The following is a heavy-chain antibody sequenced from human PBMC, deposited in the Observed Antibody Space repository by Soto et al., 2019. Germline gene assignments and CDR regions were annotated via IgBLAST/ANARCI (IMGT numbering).Heavy chain of an antibody. CDR2: IYGDGTGT. CDR1: GFSFSGYW. CDR3: ARSGFYGPANLDS. J-gene: IGHJ4*02. D-gene: IGHD3-10*01. V-gene: IGHV3-74*01. Sequence: GGSLRLSCVASGFSFSGYWMHWVRQRPGKGLAWVSNIYGDGTGTYADSVKGRFTISRDNANNSVFLLMTSLRAEDTAMYYCARSGFYGPANLDSWGQGALVTVSS.